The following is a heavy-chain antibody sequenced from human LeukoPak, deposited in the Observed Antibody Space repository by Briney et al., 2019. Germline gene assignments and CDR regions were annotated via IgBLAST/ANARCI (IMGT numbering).Heavy chain of an antibody. Sequence: GESLKISCKGSGYSFTSYWIGWVRQMPGKGLEWMGVIYPGDSDTRYSPSFQGQVTISADKSISTAYLQWSSLKASDTAMYYCARSNSYYYDSSGSGAAGYWGRGTLVTVSA. CDR1: GYSFTSYW. CDR3: ARSNSYYYDSSGSGAAGY. J-gene: IGHJ4*02. CDR2: IYPGDSDT. D-gene: IGHD3-22*01. V-gene: IGHV5-51*01.